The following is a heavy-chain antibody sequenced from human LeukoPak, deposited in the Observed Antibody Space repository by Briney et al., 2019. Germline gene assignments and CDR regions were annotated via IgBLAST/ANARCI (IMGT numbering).Heavy chain of an antibody. D-gene: IGHD4-17*01. Sequence: GESLRLSCAASGFTVSSNYMSWVRQAPGKGLEWVSVIYSGGSTYYADSVKGRFTISRDNSKNTLYLQMNSLRAEDTAVYYCARENYGDYVDYWGQGTLVTVSS. CDR3: ARENYGDYVDY. J-gene: IGHJ4*02. CDR2: IYSGGST. CDR1: GFTVSSNY. V-gene: IGHV3-53*01.